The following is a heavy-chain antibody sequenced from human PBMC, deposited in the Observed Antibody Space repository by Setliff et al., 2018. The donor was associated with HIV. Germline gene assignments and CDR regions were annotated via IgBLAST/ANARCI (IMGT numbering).Heavy chain of an antibody. CDR2: IYPDDSNI. CDR3: ARRDGRSMNAFQI. V-gene: IGHV5-51*01. J-gene: IGHJ3*01. CDR1: DYTFSTYW. D-gene: IGHD6-13*01. Sequence: GESLKISCKALDYTFSTYWIGWVRQMPGEGLEWMGIIYPDDSNIRYNPSFQSQVTISADKSITTAYLEIHNLKASDTATYYCARRDGRSMNAFQIWGPGTMVTVTS.